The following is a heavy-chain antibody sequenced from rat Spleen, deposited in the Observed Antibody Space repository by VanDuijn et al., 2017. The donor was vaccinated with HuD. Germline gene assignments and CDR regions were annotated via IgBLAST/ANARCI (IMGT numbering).Heavy chain of an antibody. Sequence: EVQLQESGPGLVKPSQSLSLTCSVTGYSITSNYWGWIRKFPGNKMEWIGHISYSGNTSYNPSLKSRISITRDTSKNQFFLQLNSVTTEDTATYYCARRRGYPGITTSYYFDYWGQGVMVTVSS. CDR3: ARRRGYPGITTSYYFDY. D-gene: IGHD1-4*01. J-gene: IGHJ2*01. CDR1: GYSITSNY. V-gene: IGHV3-1*01. CDR2: ISYSGNT.